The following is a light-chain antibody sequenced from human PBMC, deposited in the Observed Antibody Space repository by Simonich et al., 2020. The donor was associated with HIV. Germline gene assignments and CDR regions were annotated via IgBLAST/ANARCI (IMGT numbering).Light chain of an antibody. Sequence: ELGKTQSTATLSVSQGERDTFSRRASQSVGSNLAWYQQKPGQAPRLLFYGASTRATDIPARFSASGSGTDFTLTISSMQSEDFAVYYCQQYNNWPRTFGQGTKVEIK. CDR2: GAS. J-gene: IGKJ1*01. CDR1: QSVGSN. V-gene: IGKV3-15*01. CDR3: QQYNNWPRT.